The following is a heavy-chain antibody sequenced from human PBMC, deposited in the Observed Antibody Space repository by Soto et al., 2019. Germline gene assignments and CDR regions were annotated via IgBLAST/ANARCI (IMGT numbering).Heavy chain of an antibody. V-gene: IGHV3-33*01. CDR1: GFTSITYG. CDR3: ARSMTTVVNDAFDI. D-gene: IGHD4-17*01. CDR2: IWYDGSIK. Sequence: QVQLVESGEGVARLGGSLSFSGAGSGFTSITYGLHWVRQAPGKGLEWGAVIWYDGSIKNYADSVKGRFTISRDNSKNTLYLQMNSLRAEDTAVYYCARSMTTVVNDAFDIWGQGTMVTVSS. J-gene: IGHJ3*02.